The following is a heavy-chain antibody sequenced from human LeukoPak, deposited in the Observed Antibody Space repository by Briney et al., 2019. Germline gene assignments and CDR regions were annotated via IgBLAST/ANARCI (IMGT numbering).Heavy chain of an antibody. CDR1: GGSISSYY. D-gene: IGHD5-24*01. J-gene: IGHJ3*02. CDR2: IYYSGST. CDR3: ARERDGYNSVAFDI. Sequence: SETLSLTCTVSGGSISSYYWSWIRQPPGEGLEWIGYIYYSGSTNYNPSLKSRVTISVDTSKNQFSLKLSSVTAADTAVYYCARERDGYNSVAFDIWGQGTMVTVSS. V-gene: IGHV4-59*01.